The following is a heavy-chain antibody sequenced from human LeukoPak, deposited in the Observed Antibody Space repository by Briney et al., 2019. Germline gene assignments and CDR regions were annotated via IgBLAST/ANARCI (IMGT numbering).Heavy chain of an antibody. V-gene: IGHV4-39*01. Sequence: SETLSLTCTVSGGSISSSSYYWGWIRQPPGKGLEWIGSIYYSGSTYYNPSLKSRVTISVDTSKNQFSLKLSSVTAADTAVYYCARGGAYFDWLLHFDYWGQGTLVTVSS. CDR2: IYYSGST. D-gene: IGHD3-9*01. CDR3: ARGGAYFDWLLHFDY. J-gene: IGHJ4*02. CDR1: GGSISSSSYY.